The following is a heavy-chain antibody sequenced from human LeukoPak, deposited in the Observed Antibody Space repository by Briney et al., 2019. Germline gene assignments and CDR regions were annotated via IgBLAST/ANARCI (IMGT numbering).Heavy chain of an antibody. CDR2: IIPIFGTA. CDR3: ARVSQASHRYCSAGSCYRNSFDY. D-gene: IGHD2-15*01. V-gene: IGHV1-69*13. J-gene: IGHJ4*02. Sequence: SVNVSCKASGGTFSIYAISWVRQAPGQGLEWMGGIIPIFGTANYAQKFQGRVTITADESTSTAYMELSSLRSEDTAVYYCARVSQASHRYCSAGSCYRNSFDYWGQGTLVTVSS. CDR1: GGTFSIYA.